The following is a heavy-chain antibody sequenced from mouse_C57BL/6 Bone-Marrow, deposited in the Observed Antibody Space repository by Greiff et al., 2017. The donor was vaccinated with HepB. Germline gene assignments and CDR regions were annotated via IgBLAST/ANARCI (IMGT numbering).Heavy chain of an antibody. J-gene: IGHJ2*01. CDR1: GYTFTSYG. D-gene: IGHD2-2*01. Sequence: QVQLQQSGAELARPGASVKLSCKASGYTFTSYGISWVKQRTGQGLEWIGEIYPRSGNTYYNEKFKGKATLTADKSSSTAYMELRSLTSEDSAVYFCLYYGYGGGYWGQGPTLTVSS. V-gene: IGHV1-81*01. CDR2: IYPRSGNT. CDR3: LYYGYGGGY.